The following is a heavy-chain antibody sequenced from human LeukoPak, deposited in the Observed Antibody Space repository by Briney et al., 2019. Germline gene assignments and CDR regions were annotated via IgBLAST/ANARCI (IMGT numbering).Heavy chain of an antibody. Sequence: ASVKVSCKASGYTFTSYGISWVRQAPGQGLEWMGWISAYNGNTNYAQKLQGRVTMTTDTSTSTACMELRSLRSDDTAVYYCARGGDYDFWSGHMTLDYWGQGTLVTVSS. D-gene: IGHD3-3*01. CDR1: GYTFTSYG. CDR2: ISAYNGNT. J-gene: IGHJ4*02. CDR3: ARGGDYDFWSGHMTLDY. V-gene: IGHV1-18*01.